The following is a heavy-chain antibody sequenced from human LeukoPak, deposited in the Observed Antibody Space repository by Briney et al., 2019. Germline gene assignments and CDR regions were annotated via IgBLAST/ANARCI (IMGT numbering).Heavy chain of an antibody. J-gene: IGHJ4*02. CDR1: GFTFSSYA. V-gene: IGHV3-30*04. CDR3: AKRDY. Sequence: GGSLRLSCAASGFTFSSYAMHWVRQAPGKGLEWVAVISYDGSNKYYADSVKGRFTISRDNSKNTLYLQMNSLRAEDTAVYFCAKRDYWGQGTLVTVSS. CDR2: ISYDGSNK.